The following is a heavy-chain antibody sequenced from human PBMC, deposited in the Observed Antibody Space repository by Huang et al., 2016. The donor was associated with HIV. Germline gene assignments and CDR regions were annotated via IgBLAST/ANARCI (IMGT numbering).Heavy chain of an antibody. J-gene: IGHJ6*02. CDR1: GYSFTSYW. D-gene: IGHD2-15*01. CDR2: IYAGDSDT. Sequence: EVQLVQSGAEVKKSGESLKISCKGTGYSFTSYWIGWVRQMPGKGLEWMGVIYAGDSDTRYSPSVQGQVTISADKSITNAYLQWSSLKASDTAMYYCARQDMEYGMDVWGQGTTVTVSS. V-gene: IGHV5-51*01. CDR3: ARQDMEYGMDV.